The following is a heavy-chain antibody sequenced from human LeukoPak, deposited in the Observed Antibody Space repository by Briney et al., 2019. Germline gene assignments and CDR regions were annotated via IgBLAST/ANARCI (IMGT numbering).Heavy chain of an antibody. V-gene: IGHV4-59*01. Sequence: SETLSLTCSVSGGSISSYYWGWIRQPPGKGLEWIGNIYYSGSTNYNPSLKSRVTISVDTSKNQFSLKLSSVTAADTAVYYCARGDYYDSSGYGYWGQGTLVTVSS. CDR3: ARGDYYDSSGYGY. CDR2: IYYSGST. J-gene: IGHJ4*02. CDR1: GGSISSYY. D-gene: IGHD3-22*01.